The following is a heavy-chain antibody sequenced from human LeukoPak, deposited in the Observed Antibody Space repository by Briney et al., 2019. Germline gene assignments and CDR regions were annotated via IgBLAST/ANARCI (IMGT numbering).Heavy chain of an antibody. V-gene: IGHV4-39*02. CDR3: ARDWELGY. Sequence: SETLSLTCSVSGGSISSSSYYWGRIRQPPGKGLEWIGNSYYSGSTYYNPYLKSGSTYYNPSLKSRVTISVDTSKNQFSLKLSSVTAADTAVYYCARDWELGYWGQGTLVTVSS. CDR2: SYYSGSTYYNPYLKSGST. J-gene: IGHJ4*02. D-gene: IGHD1-26*01. CDR1: GGSISSSSYY.